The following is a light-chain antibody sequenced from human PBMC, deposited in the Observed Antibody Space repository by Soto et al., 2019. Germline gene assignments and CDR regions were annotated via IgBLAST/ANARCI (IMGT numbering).Light chain of an antibody. CDR1: QTISSW. J-gene: IGKJ1*01. V-gene: IGKV1-5*03. Sequence: DIQMTQSPSTLSGSVGDRVTITCRASQTISSWSAWYQQKPGKAPKLLIYKASTLKSGVPSRFSGSGSGTEFTLTISSLQPDDFATYYCQHYNSYSEPFGQGTKVDIK. CDR2: KAS. CDR3: QHYNSYSEP.